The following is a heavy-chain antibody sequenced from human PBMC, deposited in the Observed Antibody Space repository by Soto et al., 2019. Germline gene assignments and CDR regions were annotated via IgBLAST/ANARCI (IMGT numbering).Heavy chain of an antibody. CDR3: ARDGPSGSSSGGGVYYYGMDV. CDR1: CGSIRSGDYY. J-gene: IGHJ6*02. CDR2: IYYTGSI. Sequence: KTSETLSLTCSFSCGSIRSGDYYWTWIRQHPGKGLEWIGYIYYTGSIYYNPSLKRRLTISVDTSKNQFSLKLSSVTAADTAVYYCARDGPSGSSSGGGVYYYGMDVWGQGTTVTVS. V-gene: IGHV4-31*03. D-gene: IGHD3-16*01.